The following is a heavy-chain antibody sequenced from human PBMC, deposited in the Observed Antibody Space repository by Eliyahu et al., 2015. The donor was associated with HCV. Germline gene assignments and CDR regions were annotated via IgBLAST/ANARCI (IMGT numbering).Heavy chain of an antibody. V-gene: IGHV3-33*01. D-gene: IGHD3-9*01. Sequence: QVQLVESGGGVVQPGRSLRLSCAASGFTFXXXGXHWVRQAPGKGLEGVAVIWYDGSNKYYADSVKGRFTISRDNSKNTLYLQMNSLRAEDTAVYYCARGVNYDILTGWEGYFDLWGRGTLVTVSS. CDR1: GFTFXXXG. CDR2: IWYDGSNK. CDR3: ARGVNYDILTGWEGYFDL. J-gene: IGHJ2*01.